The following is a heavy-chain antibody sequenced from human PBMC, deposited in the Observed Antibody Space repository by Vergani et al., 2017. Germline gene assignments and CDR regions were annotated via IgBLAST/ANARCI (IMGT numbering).Heavy chain of an antibody. J-gene: IGHJ6*03. D-gene: IGHD6-13*01. CDR3: ARVWQQRDDYYYYMDV. V-gene: IGHV4-61*02. CDR1: GGSISSGSYY. CDR2: IYTSGST. Sequence: QVQLQESGPGLVKPSQTLSLTCTVSGGSISSGSYYWSWIRQPAGKGLEWIGRIYTSGSTNYNPSLKSRVTMSVDTSKNQFSLKLSSVTAADTAVYYCARVWQQRDDYYYYMDVWGKGTTVTVSS.